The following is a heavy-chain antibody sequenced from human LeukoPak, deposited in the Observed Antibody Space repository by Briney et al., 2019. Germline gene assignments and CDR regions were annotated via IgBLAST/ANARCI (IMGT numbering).Heavy chain of an antibody. V-gene: IGHV3-30*04. Sequence: QTGGSLRLSCEASKFTFSSYAIHWVRQAPGKGLEWVSIISHDGSYKYYTDSVKGRFTISRDNSKNTLLLQMNSLRAEDTAVYYCARRSRDGWYFDYWGQGTLVTVSS. CDR2: ISHDGSYK. D-gene: IGHD5-24*01. CDR3: ARRSRDGWYFDY. J-gene: IGHJ4*02. CDR1: KFTFSSYA.